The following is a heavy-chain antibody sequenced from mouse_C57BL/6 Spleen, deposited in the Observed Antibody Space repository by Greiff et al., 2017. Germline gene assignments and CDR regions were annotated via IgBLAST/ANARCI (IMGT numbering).Heavy chain of an antibody. CDR2: IYPGDGDT. CDR1: GYAFSSYW. Sequence: VQLQQSGAELVKPGASVKISCKASGYAFSSYWMNWVKQRPGKGLEWIGQIYPGDGDTNYNGKFKGKATLTADKSSSTAYMQLSSLTSEDSAVYFCARDYSRPYWYFDVWGTGTTVTVSS. V-gene: IGHV1-80*01. J-gene: IGHJ1*03. CDR3: ARDYSRPYWYFDV. D-gene: IGHD1-1*01.